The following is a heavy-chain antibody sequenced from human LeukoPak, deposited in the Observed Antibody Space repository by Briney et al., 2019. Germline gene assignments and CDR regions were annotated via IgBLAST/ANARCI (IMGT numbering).Heavy chain of an antibody. CDR3: ASSKGFDY. Sequence: GGSLRLSCAASGFTFSTHWMSWVRQAPGKGLEWVANIKPDGSEKYYVDSVRGRFTISRDNAKNSLYLQMNSLRAEDTAVYYCASSKGFDYWGQGTLVTVSS. V-gene: IGHV3-7*01. CDR2: IKPDGSEK. CDR1: GFTFSTHW. J-gene: IGHJ4*02.